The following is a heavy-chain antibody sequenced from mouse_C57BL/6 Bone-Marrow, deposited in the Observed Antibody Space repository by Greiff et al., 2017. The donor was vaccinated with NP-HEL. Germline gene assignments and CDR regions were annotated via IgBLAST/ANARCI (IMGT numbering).Heavy chain of an antibody. V-gene: IGHV5-9-1*02. CDR3: TRFITTNAMDY. CDR1: GFTFSSYA. J-gene: IGHJ4*01. CDR2: ISSGGDYI. Sequence: EVKLVESGDGLVKPGGSLKLSCAASGFTFSSYAMSWVRQTPEKRLEWVAYISSGGDYIYYADTVKGRFTISRDNARNTLYLQMSSLKSEDTAMYYCTRFITTNAMDYWGQGTSVTVSS. D-gene: IGHD1-1*01.